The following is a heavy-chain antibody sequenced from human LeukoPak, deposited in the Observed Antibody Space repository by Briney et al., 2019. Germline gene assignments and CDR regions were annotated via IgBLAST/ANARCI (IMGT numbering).Heavy chain of an antibody. CDR3: ARVGVISRYYYYYMDV. Sequence: GASVKVSCKASGYTFTGYYMHWVRQATGQGLEWMGWMNPNSGNTGYAQKFQGRVTMTRNTSISTAYMELSSLRSEDTAVYYCARVGVISRYYYYYMDVWGKGTTVTISS. CDR2: MNPNSGNT. J-gene: IGHJ6*03. V-gene: IGHV1-8*02. CDR1: GYTFTGYY. D-gene: IGHD3-10*01.